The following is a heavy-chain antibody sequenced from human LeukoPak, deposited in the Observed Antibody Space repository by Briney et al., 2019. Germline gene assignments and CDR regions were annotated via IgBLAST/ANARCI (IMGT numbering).Heavy chain of an antibody. CDR1: GFTFSIYA. V-gene: IGHV3-23*01. J-gene: IGHJ4*02. CDR3: GKEANLDGYLDY. CDR2: ISGSGGST. Sequence: GGSLRLSCAASGFTFSIYAMRWVRQAPGEGLEWFSSISGSGGSTNSADSVKGRFTISRDNSKNTLYLQMNSLRAQATAVYAHGKEANLDGYLDYWAQGHLVTVPS.